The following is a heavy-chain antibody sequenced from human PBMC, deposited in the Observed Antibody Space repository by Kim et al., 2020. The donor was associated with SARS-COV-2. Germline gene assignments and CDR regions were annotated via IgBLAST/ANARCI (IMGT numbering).Heavy chain of an antibody. V-gene: IGHV4-4*09. D-gene: IGHD6-13*01. J-gene: IGHJ6*03. Sequence: YTPSLKSRVTISVDTSKNQFSLKLSSVTAADTAVYYCARIHPGIEYYMDVWGKGTTVTVSS. CDR3: ARIHPGIEYYMDV.